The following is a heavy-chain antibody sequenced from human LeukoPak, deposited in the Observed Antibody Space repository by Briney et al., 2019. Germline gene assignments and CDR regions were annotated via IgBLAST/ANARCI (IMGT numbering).Heavy chain of an antibody. Sequence: ASVKVSCKASGYTFTGYYMHWVRQAPGQGLEWMGSIKANSGGTIYAQMFRGRVTMTRDTSISTAYMELSRLTSDDTAVYYCARVEGSAAARGDWGQGTLVTVSS. CDR1: GYTFTGYY. CDR3: ARVEGSAAARGD. V-gene: IGHV1-2*02. D-gene: IGHD6-13*01. CDR2: IKANSGGT. J-gene: IGHJ4*02.